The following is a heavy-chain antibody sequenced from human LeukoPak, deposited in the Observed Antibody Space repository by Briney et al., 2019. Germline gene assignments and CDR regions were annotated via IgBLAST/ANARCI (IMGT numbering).Heavy chain of an antibody. V-gene: IGHV3-21*01. CDR1: GFTFSSYS. CDR3: ARGYSSSSEGSFDY. Sequence: GGSLRLSCAASGFTFSSYSMNWVRQAPGKGLEWVSSISSSSSYICYADSVKGRFTISRDNSKNTLDLQMNSLRVEDTAVYYCARGYSSSSEGSFDYWGQGTLVTVSS. J-gene: IGHJ4*02. D-gene: IGHD6-6*01. CDR2: ISSSSSYI.